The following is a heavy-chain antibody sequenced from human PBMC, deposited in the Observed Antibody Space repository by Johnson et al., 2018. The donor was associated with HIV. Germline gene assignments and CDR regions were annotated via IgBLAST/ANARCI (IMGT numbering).Heavy chain of an antibody. CDR3: ARDGPGDGNAMGGSGAFDI. V-gene: IGHV3-7*01. CDR2: VNQDGSAK. D-gene: IGHD5-24*01. Sequence: VQLMESGGGVVQPGGSLTLSCAASGFSFSSYGIHWVRQAPGKGLEYVANVNQDGSAKFYVDSVKGRFTISRDKSKNTVYLQMNSLRVEDTAVYYCARDGPGDGNAMGGSGAFDIWGQGTMVTVSS. J-gene: IGHJ3*02. CDR1: GFSFSSYG.